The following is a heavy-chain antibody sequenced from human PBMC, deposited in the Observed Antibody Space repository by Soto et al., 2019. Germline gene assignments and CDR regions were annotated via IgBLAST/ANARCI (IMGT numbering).Heavy chain of an antibody. J-gene: IGHJ4*02. D-gene: IGHD5-12*01. CDR1: GFTFSSYA. CDR3: AKTIVALLYYFDY. Sequence: PGGSLRLSCAASGFTFSSYAMSWVRQAPGKGLEWVSAISGSGGSAYYADSVKGRFTISRDNSKNTLYLQMNSLRAEDTAVYYCAKTIVALLYYFDYWGQGTLVTVSS. CDR2: ISGSGGSA. V-gene: IGHV3-23*01.